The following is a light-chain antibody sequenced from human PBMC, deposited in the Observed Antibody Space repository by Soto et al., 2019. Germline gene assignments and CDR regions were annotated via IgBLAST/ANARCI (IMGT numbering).Light chain of an antibody. CDR3: QSYDSSLSRV. V-gene: IGLV1-40*01. CDR2: GNS. J-gene: IGLJ2*01. CDR1: SSNIGAGYD. Sequence: QLVLTQPPSVSGAPGQRVTISCTGSSSNIGAGYDVHWYQQLPGTAPKFLIYGNSNRPSGVPDRFSGSKSGTSASLAITGLQAEDEADYYCQSYDSSLSRVFGGGTKLTVL.